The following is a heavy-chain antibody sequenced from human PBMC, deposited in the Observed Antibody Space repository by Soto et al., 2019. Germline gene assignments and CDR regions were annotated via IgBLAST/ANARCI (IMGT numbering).Heavy chain of an antibody. D-gene: IGHD2-15*01. CDR3: ARLQSGYCSGGTCYWALWFDP. Sequence: GESLKISCKGSGYSFTNYWISWVRQMPGKGLEWMGRIDPSDSYTNYSPSFQGHVTISADKSISTAYLQWGSLKASDTAIYYCARLQSGYCSGGTCYWALWFDPWGQGTLVTVSS. CDR2: IDPSDSYT. V-gene: IGHV5-10-1*01. J-gene: IGHJ5*02. CDR1: GYSFTNYW.